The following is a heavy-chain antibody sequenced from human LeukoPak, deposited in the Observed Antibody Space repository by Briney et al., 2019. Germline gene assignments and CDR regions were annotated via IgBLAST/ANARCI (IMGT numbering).Heavy chain of an antibody. CDR3: ARDIYSSGWYSDY. V-gene: IGHV3-21*01. CDR1: GFTFNNYH. D-gene: IGHD6-19*01. Sequence: PGGSLRLSCAASGFTFNNYHMNWVRQTPGKGLEWVSSISSSTDYIFYADSLRGRFTISRDNAKNSLYLQMNSLRAEDTAVYYCARDIYSSGWYSDYWGQGTLVTVSS. J-gene: IGHJ4*02. CDR2: ISSSTDYI.